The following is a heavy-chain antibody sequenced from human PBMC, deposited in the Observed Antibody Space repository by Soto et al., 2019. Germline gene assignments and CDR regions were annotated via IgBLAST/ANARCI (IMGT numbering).Heavy chain of an antibody. CDR2: ISGSGGST. J-gene: IGHJ5*02. CDR1: GFTFSSYA. Sequence: PGGSLRLSCAASGFTFSSYAMSWVRQAPGKGLEWVSAISGSGGSTYYADSVKGRFTISRDNSKNTLYLQMNSLGAEDTAVYYCARGQRALITYGPFDPWGQGTLVTVSS. CDR3: ARGQRALITYGPFDP. D-gene: IGHD4-17*01. V-gene: IGHV3-23*01.